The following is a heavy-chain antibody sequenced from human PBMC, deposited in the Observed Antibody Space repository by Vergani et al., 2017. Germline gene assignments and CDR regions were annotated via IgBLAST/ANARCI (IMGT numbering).Heavy chain of an antibody. Sequence: EVQLVESGGGLVQPGRSLRLSCAASGFTFDDYAMHWVRQAPGKGLEWVSGISASGAPTYYADSVKGRFTISRDNSKNTLYLQMNSLRAEDTAVYYCARDAIVGATRTRYYYYYMDVWGKGTTVTVSS. J-gene: IGHJ6*03. CDR2: ISASGAPT. CDR3: ARDAIVGATRTRYYYYYMDV. CDR1: GFTFDDYA. V-gene: IGHV3-9*01. D-gene: IGHD1-26*01.